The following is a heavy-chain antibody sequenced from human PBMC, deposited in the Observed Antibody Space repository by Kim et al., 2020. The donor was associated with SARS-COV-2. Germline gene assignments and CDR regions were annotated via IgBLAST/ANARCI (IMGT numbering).Heavy chain of an antibody. J-gene: IGHJ4*02. CDR3: ARGWGRHFDY. Sequence: YPDHRRCRFTISRDNAKNSLFLHLSNLTAEDTAVYYCARGWGRHFDYWGQGTLVTVSS. V-gene: IGHV3-13*01. D-gene: IGHD7-27*01.